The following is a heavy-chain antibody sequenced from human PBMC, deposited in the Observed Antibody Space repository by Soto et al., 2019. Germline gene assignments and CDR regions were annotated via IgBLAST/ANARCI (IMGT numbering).Heavy chain of an antibody. CDR3: ARGGQYQQPYQFDF. CDR1: GFTFSNFG. D-gene: IGHD2-2*01. V-gene: IGHV3-23*01. CDR2: LTGNGGTT. Sequence: PGGSLRLSCEASGFTFSNFGMSWVRQASGKGLEWVSGLTGNGGTTYYADSVKGRFTISRDNSKNTLSLQMNSLRVDDTAVYYCARGGQYQQPYQFDFWGQGTLVTVSS. J-gene: IGHJ4*02.